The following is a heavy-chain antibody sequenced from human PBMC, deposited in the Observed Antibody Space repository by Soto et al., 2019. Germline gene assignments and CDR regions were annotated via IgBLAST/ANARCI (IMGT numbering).Heavy chain of an antibody. V-gene: IGHV1-3*01. D-gene: IGHD2-8*01. J-gene: IGHJ6*03. CDR2: INAGNGNT. CDR3: ARNIVYAYYYNYKDV. Sequence: ASVKVSCKASGYTFTIYSMHWVRQAPGQRLEWMGWINAGNGNTKYSQKFQGRVTITRDTSASTAYMELSSLRSEDTAVYYCARNIVYAYYYNYKDVRGKGTTVTVSS. CDR1: GYTFTIYS.